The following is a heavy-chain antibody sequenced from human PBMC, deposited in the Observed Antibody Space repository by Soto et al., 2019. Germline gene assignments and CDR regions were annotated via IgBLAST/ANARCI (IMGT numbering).Heavy chain of an antibody. Sequence: SETLSLTXAVSGYSISSGYYWGWLRQTPGKGLEWIASIYHSGSTYYNPSLKSRVTISVDTSKNQFSLKLTSVTAADTAVYYCARGAATVTPGWFDPWGQGIMVTVSS. CDR2: IYHSGST. CDR3: ARGAATVTPGWFDP. J-gene: IGHJ5*02. D-gene: IGHD4-17*01. V-gene: IGHV4-38-2*01. CDR1: GYSISSGYY.